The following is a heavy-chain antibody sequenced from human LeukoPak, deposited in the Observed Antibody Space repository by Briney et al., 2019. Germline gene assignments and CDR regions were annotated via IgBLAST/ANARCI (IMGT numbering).Heavy chain of an antibody. Sequence: SETLSLTCTVSGGSISSYYWSWIRQPPGKGLEWIGYIYYSGSTNYNPSLKSRVTISVDTSKNQFSLKLSSVTAADTAVYYCAQTGANDAFDIWGQGTMVAVSS. D-gene: IGHD7-27*01. J-gene: IGHJ3*02. CDR2: IYYSGST. V-gene: IGHV4-59*01. CDR1: GGSISSYY. CDR3: AQTGANDAFDI.